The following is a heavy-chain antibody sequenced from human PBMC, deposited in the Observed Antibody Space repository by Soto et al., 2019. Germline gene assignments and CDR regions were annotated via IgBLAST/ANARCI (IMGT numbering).Heavy chain of an antibody. CDR2: IGTAGDT. CDR1: GFTFSSYD. J-gene: IGHJ4*02. V-gene: IGHV3-13*01. CDR3: AKDRSPMIRGVNNNFDY. Sequence: GSLRLSCAASGFTFSSYDMHWVRQATGKGLEWVSAIGTAGDTYYADSVKGRFTISRDNSKSTLYLQMNSLSHEDTAVYYCAKDRSPMIRGVNNNFDYWGQGTLVTVSS. D-gene: IGHD3-10*01.